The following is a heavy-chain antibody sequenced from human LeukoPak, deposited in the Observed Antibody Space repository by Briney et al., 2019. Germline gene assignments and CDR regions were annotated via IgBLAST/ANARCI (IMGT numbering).Heavy chain of an antibody. Sequence: GGSLRLSCAASGFTFSTYGMHWVRQAPGKGLEWVAFIRYDGSNNYYADSLKGRFTISRDNSKNTLYLQMNSLRAEDTAVYYCAKDEGVYCRGGSCYSFDYWGQGTLVTVSS. CDR3: AKDEGVYCRGGSCYSFDY. CDR2: IRYDGSNN. D-gene: IGHD2-15*01. CDR1: GFTFSTYG. J-gene: IGHJ4*02. V-gene: IGHV3-30*02.